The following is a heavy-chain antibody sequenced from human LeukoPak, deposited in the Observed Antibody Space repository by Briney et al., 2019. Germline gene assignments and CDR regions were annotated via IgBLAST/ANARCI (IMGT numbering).Heavy chain of an antibody. CDR2: ISYDGSNK. V-gene: IGHV3-30*03. D-gene: IGHD4-17*01. Sequence: GRSLRLSCAASGFTFSSYGMHWVRQAPGKGLEWVAVISYDGSNKYYADSVKGRFTISRDNSKNTLYLQMNSLRAEDTAVYYCASRADYGDLLSYWGQGTLVTVSS. CDR1: GFTFSSYG. CDR3: ASRADYGDLLSY. J-gene: IGHJ4*02.